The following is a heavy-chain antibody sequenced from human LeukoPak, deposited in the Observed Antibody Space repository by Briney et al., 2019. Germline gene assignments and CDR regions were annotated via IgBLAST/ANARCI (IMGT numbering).Heavy chain of an antibody. D-gene: IGHD6-13*01. Sequence: SETLSLTCAVSGYSINSGYYWGWIRQPPGKGLERIGSIYHSGSTYYNPSLKSRVTISVDTSKNQFSLKLNSVTAADTAVYYCARHERGLAAAASWGQGTLVTVSS. CDR3: ARHERGLAAAAS. CDR1: GYSINSGYY. J-gene: IGHJ5*02. V-gene: IGHV4-38-2*01. CDR2: IYHSGST.